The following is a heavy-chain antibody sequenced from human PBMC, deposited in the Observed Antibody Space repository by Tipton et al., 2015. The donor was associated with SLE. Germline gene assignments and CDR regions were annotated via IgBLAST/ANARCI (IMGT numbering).Heavy chain of an antibody. Sequence: RLSCAASGFTFDDYGMNWVRQAPGKGLEWVAVIWYDGSNKYYADSVKGRFTISRDNSKNTLYLQMNSLRAEDTAVYYCAKDLTYYYDSSGTAFDYWGQGTLVTVSS. CDR1: GFTFDDYG. CDR3: AKDLTYYYDSSGTAFDY. D-gene: IGHD3-22*01. V-gene: IGHV3-33*06. CDR2: IWYDGSNK. J-gene: IGHJ4*02.